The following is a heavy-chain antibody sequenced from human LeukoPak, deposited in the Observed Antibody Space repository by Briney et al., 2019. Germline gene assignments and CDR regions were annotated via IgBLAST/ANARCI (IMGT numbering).Heavy chain of an antibody. D-gene: IGHD3-10*01. CDR2: IYYTGGT. V-gene: IGHV4-28*06. J-gene: IGHJ4*02. CDR3: ARTGAGTADFDY. Sequence: SETLSLTCAVSGDSISSSNWWGWIRQPPGKGLEWIGYIYYTGGTNYNPSLKSRVTMSVDTSKNQFSLNLSSVTALDTAVYYCARTGAGTADFDYWGQGTLVTVSS. CDR1: GDSISSSNW.